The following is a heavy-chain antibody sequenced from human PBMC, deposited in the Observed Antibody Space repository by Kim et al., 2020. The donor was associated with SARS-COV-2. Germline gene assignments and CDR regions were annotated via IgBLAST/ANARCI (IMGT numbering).Heavy chain of an antibody. D-gene: IGHD6-6*01. Sequence: SVKVSCKASGGTFSSYAISWVRQAPGQGLEWMGGIIPIFGTANYAQKFQGRVTITADESTSPAYMELSSLRCEDTAVYYCARGESLEYSSSSFVYYYYMDIWSKGTTVTVSS. CDR3: ARGESLEYSSSSFVYYYYMDI. CDR2: IIPIFGTA. V-gene: IGHV1-69*13. CDR1: GGTFSSYA. J-gene: IGHJ6*03.